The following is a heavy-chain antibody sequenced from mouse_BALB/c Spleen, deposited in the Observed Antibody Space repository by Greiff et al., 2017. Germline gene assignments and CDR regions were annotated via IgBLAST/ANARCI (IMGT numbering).Heavy chain of an antibody. CDR3: ARNGIGAMDY. Sequence: QVQLKQPGAELVKPGASVKLSCKASGYTFTSYWMHWVKQRPGQGLEWIGEINPSNGRTNYNEKFKSKATLTVDKSSSTAYMQLSSLTSEDSAVYYCARNGIGAMDYWGQGTSVTVSS. CDR1: GYTFTSYW. J-gene: IGHJ4*01. V-gene: IGHV1S81*02. CDR2: INPSNGRT. D-gene: IGHD1-1*01.